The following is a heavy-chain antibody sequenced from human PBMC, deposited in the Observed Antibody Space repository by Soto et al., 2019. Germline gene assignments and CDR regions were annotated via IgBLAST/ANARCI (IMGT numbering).Heavy chain of an antibody. J-gene: IGHJ5*02. CDR3: AGLPWADYGGIFDP. D-gene: IGHD4-17*01. V-gene: IGHV4-59*01. CDR2: IYYSGSS. CDR1: GGSISSYY. Sequence: QAQLQESGPGLVKPSETLSLTCTVSGGSISSYYWSWIRQPPGKRLEWIGSIYYSGSSNYNPSLRSLVTISSATSKNQFSLRLTSVTAADTAVYYGAGLPWADYGGIFDPWGQGTLVTVSS.